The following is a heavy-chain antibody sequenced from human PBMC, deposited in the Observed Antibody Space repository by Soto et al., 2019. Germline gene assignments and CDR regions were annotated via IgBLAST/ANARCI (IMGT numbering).Heavy chain of an antibody. J-gene: IGHJ4*02. CDR1: AGSISSYY. CDR3: ARDQVLDSGSYDY. CDR2: IYYSGST. Sequence: ASETLSLTCTVSAGSISSYYWSWIRQPPGKGLEWIGYIYYSGSTNYNPSLKSRVTISVDTSKNQFSLKLSSVTAADAAVYYCARDQVLDSGSYDYWGQGTLVTGSS. D-gene: IGHD6-19*01. V-gene: IGHV4-59*01.